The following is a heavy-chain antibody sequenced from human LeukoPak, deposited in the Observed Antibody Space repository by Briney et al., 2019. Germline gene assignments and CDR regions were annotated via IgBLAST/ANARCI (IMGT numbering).Heavy chain of an antibody. D-gene: IGHD4-17*01. CDR2: ISAYNGNT. Sequence: ASVKVSCKASGYTFTSYGISWVRQAPGQGLEWMGWISAYNGNTNYAQKLQGRVTMTTDTSTSTAYMELRSLRSDDTAVYYCARDRTTAKNDYYYYYMDGWGKGTTVTISS. J-gene: IGHJ6*03. CDR1: GYTFTSYG. CDR3: ARDRTTAKNDYYYYYMDG. V-gene: IGHV1-18*01.